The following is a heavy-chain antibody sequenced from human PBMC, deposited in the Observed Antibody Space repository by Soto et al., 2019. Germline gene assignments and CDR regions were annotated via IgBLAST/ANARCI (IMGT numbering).Heavy chain of an antibody. V-gene: IGHV1-18*01. Sequence: QVQLVQSGAEVKKPGASVKVSCKASGYTFTSYGISWVRQAPGQGLEWMGWISAYNGNTNYAQKLQGRVTMTTDTATSTAYMELRSLRSDDTAVYYCARDRVLKGSGSTWFDPWGQGTLVTVSS. D-gene: IGHD3-10*01. J-gene: IGHJ5*02. CDR1: GYTFTSYG. CDR2: ISAYNGNT. CDR3: ARDRVLKGSGSTWFDP.